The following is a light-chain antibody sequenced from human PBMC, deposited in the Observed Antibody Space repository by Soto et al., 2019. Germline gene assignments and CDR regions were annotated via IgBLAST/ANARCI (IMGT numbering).Light chain of an antibody. CDR1: TNDVATYNL. Sequence: QSALTQPASVSGSPGQSITISCTGTTNDVATYNLVSWHQRHPGKAPRVIIYEVFKRPSGVSNRFSGSKSGNTASLTISGLQAEDEAEYFCCSYAGGNTFVFGGGTKLIVL. CDR2: EVF. V-gene: IGLV2-23*02. J-gene: IGLJ2*01. CDR3: CSYAGGNTFV.